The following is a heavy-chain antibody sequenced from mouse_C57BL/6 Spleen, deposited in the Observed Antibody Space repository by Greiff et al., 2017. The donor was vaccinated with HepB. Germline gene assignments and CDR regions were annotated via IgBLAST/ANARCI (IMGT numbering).Heavy chain of an antibody. CDR1: GYTFTSYW. CDR3: ARSRWYYGSRDY. Sequence: QVQLKQPGAELVKPGASVKMSCKASGYTFTSYWITWVKQRPGQGLEWIGDIYPGSGSTNYNEKFKSKATLTVDTSSSTAYMQLSSLTSEDSAVYYCARSRWYYGSRDYWGQGTTLTVSS. V-gene: IGHV1-55*01. J-gene: IGHJ2*01. CDR2: IYPGSGST. D-gene: IGHD1-1*01.